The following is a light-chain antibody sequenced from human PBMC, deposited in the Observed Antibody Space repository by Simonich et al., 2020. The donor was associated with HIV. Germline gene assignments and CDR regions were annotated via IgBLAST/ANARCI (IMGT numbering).Light chain of an antibody. Sequence: QSALTQPASVSGSPGQSITISCTGTSSDIGGYNYVSWYQQHPAKAPKLIIYDVPTRPSGVSDRFSGSKSGNTASLTISGLQAEDEADYYCCSSAGSRVFGGGTKLTVL. CDR3: CSSAGSRV. CDR2: DVP. V-gene: IGLV2-14*03. CDR1: SSDIGGYNY. J-gene: IGLJ3*02.